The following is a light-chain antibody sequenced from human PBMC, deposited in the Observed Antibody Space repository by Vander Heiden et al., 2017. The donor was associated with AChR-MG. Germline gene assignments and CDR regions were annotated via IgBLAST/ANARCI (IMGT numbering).Light chain of an antibody. CDR1: RSNSGADYD. J-gene: IGLJ1*01. Sequence: QSVLTQPPSVSGAPGPRLTISCTGRRSNSGADYDVHGYQQLPGTAPKRLIYGNSNRPSGVSDRFSGSKSGTSASLAITGLQAEDEADYYCQSYGSSRSGSGYVFGTGTKVTVL. CDR2: GNS. V-gene: IGLV1-40*01. CDR3: QSYGSSRSGSGYV.